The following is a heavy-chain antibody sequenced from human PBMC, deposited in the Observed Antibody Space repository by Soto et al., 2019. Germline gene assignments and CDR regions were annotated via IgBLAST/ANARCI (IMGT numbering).Heavy chain of an antibody. D-gene: IGHD6-13*01. Sequence: ASVKVSRKASGFTSTSSAVQWVRQARGQGLEWIGWIVVGSGNTNYAQKFQERVTITKDTSTDTAYMELSSLRSEDTAVYYCATAPSIAASSGMDVWGQGTTVTGSS. CDR3: ATAPSIAASSGMDV. V-gene: IGHV1-58*01. J-gene: IGHJ6*02. CDR2: IVVGSGNT. CDR1: GFTSTSSA.